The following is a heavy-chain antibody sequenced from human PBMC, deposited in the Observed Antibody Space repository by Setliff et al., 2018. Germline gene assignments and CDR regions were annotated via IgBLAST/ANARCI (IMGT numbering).Heavy chain of an antibody. CDR3: ARQPSSGSYYNPRPYYFDY. J-gene: IGHJ4*02. CDR2: VHYSGDS. Sequence: SETLSLTCTVSGGSMASYYWSWIRQSPWKGLEWIGYVHYSGDSNYNPSLKSRVTMSVDTSKNQFSLNLRSVTAADTAVYYCARQPSSGSYYNPRPYYFDYWGQGTLVTVSS. V-gene: IGHV4-59*13. CDR1: GGSMASYY. D-gene: IGHD3-10*01.